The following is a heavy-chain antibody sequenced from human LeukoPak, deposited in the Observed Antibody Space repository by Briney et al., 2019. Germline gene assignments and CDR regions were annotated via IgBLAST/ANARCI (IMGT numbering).Heavy chain of an antibody. CDR3: ARDRQQLVPWYYYYMDV. Sequence: PSETLSLTCTVSGGSISSYYWSWIRQPAGKGLEWIGRIYTSGRTNYNPSLKSRVTMSVDTSKNQFSLKLSSVTAADTAVYYCARDRQQLVPWYYYYMDVWGKGTTVTVSS. CDR1: GGSISSYY. D-gene: IGHD6-13*01. CDR2: IYTSGRT. J-gene: IGHJ6*03. V-gene: IGHV4-4*07.